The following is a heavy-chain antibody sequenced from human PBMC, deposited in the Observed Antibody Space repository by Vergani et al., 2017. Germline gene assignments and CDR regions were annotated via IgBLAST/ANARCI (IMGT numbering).Heavy chain of an antibody. V-gene: IGHV3-23*01. CDR1: GFTFSSYA. Sequence: EVQLLESGGGLVQPGGSLRLSCAASGFTFSSYAMSWVRQAPGKGLEWVSAISGSGGSTYYADSVKGRFTISRDNSKNTLYLQMNSLRAEDTAVYYCARLDYYGSGSYLDYWGQGTLVTVSS. D-gene: IGHD3-10*01. CDR3: ARLDYYGSGSYLDY. J-gene: IGHJ4*02. CDR2: ISGSGGST.